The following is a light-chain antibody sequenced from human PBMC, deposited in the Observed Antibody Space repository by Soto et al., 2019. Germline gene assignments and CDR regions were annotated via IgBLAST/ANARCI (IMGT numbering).Light chain of an antibody. CDR3: QQYASYSWT. Sequence: DIQMTQSPSTLSASVGDRVTITCWASQSISSWLAWYQQKPGKAPKLLIYKASTLESGVPSRFSGSGSGTEFTLTISSLQRDDFATYYCQQYASYSWTFGQGTKVEIQ. J-gene: IGKJ1*01. V-gene: IGKV1-5*03. CDR1: QSISSW. CDR2: KAS.